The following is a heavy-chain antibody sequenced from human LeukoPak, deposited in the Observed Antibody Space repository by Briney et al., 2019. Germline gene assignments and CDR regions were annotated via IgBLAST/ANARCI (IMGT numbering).Heavy chain of an antibody. CDR2: ISYDGSNK. D-gene: IGHD3-9*01. CDR3: AREPVGSYDILSFDY. V-gene: IGHV3-30-3*01. Sequence: GGSLRLSCAASGFTFSSYAMHWVRQAPGKGLEGVAVISYDGSNKYYADSVKGRFTISRDNSKNTLYLQMNSLRAEDTAVYYCAREPVGSYDILSFDYWGQGTLVTVSS. J-gene: IGHJ4*02. CDR1: GFTFSSYA.